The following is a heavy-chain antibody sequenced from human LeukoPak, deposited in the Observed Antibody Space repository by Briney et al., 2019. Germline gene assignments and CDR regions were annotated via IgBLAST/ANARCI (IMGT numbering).Heavy chain of an antibody. CDR3: TSHYSGSGSYDY. CDR2: IKSKNDGGTP. J-gene: IGHJ4*02. Sequence: GGSLRLSCAASGFTFSNAWMSWVRQAPGKGLEWVGRIKSKNDGGTPDYAAPVKGRFTISRDDSKNTLYLQMNSLKTNEDTAVYYCTSHYSGSGSYDYWGQGTLVTVSS. V-gene: IGHV3-15*01. D-gene: IGHD3-10*01. CDR1: GFTFSNAW.